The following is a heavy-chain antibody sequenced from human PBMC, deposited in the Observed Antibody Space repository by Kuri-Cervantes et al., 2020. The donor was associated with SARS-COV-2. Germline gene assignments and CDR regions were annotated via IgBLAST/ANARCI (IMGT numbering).Heavy chain of an antibody. CDR3: ARERTGYDFWSGYYMDY. Sequence: GGSLRLSCAASGFTFSSYSMNWVRQAPGKGLEWVSSISSSSSYIYYADSVKGRFTISRDNAKNSLYLQMNSLRAEDTAVYYCARERTGYDFWSGYYMDYWGQGTLVTVSS. V-gene: IGHV3-21*01. J-gene: IGHJ4*02. D-gene: IGHD3-3*01. CDR2: ISSSSSYI. CDR1: GFTFSSYS.